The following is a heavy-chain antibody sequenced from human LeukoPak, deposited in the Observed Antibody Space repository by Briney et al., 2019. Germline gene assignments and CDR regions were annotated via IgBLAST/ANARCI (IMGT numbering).Heavy chain of an antibody. D-gene: IGHD1-26*01. J-gene: IGHJ2*01. CDR2: INPNSGGT. CDR3: ARVGYSGSYYDWYFDL. V-gene: IGHV1-2*02. CDR1: GYTFTGYY. Sequence: GASVKVSCKASGYTFTGYYMHWVRQAPGQGLEWMGWINPNSGGTNYAQKFQGRVTMTRDTSISTAYMELSRLRSDDTAVYYCARVGYSGSYYDWYFDLWGRGTLVTVSS.